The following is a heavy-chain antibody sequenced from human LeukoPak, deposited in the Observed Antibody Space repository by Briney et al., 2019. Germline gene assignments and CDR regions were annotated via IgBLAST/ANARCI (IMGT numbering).Heavy chain of an antibody. D-gene: IGHD3-10*01. J-gene: IGHJ3*02. Sequence: ASVKVSCKASGYTFTGYYIHWVRQAPGQGLEWMGWINPNSGGTNYAQKFQGRVTMTRDTSISTAYMELSRLTSDDTAVYYCARNIWFGESADAFDIWGQGTMVAVSS. CDR2: INPNSGGT. V-gene: IGHV1-2*02. CDR3: ARNIWFGESADAFDI. CDR1: GYTFTGYY.